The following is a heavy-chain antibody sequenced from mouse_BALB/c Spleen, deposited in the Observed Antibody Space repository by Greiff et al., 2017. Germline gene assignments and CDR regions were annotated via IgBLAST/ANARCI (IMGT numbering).Heavy chain of an antibody. CDR1: GYSITSGYY. J-gene: IGHJ2*01. D-gene: IGHD2-3*01. CDR3: ARGGDGSYFDY. CDR2: ISYDGSN. V-gene: IGHV3-6*02. Sequence: EVQLQESGPGLVKPSQSLSLTCSVTGYSITSGYYWNWIRQFPGNKLEWMGYISYDGSNNYNPSLKNRISITRDTSKNQFFLKLNSVTTEDTATYYCARGGDGSYFDYWGQGTTLTVSS.